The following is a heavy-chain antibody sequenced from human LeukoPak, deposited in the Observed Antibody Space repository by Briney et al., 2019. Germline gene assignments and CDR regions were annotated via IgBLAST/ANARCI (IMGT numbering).Heavy chain of an antibody. CDR1: GFTFSSYG. D-gene: IGHD6-6*01. J-gene: IGHJ4*02. V-gene: IGHV3-21*01. Sequence: GRSLRLSCAASGFTFSSYGMHWVRQAPGKGLEWVSSISSSSSYIYYADSVKGRFTISRDNAKNSLYLQMNSLRAEDTAVYYCAREVSGGSRAAQTFDYWGQGTLVTVSS. CDR2: ISSSSSYI. CDR3: AREVSGGSRAAQTFDY.